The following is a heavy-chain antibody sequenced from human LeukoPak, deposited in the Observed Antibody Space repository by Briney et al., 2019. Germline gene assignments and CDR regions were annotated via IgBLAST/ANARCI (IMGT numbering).Heavy chain of an antibody. CDR1: GFSLGTSGVG. V-gene: IGHV2-5*02. Sequence: SGPTLVKPTQTLTLTCTFSGFSLGTSGVGVGWIRQPPGKALEWLALIYWDDDKRYSPSLKSRLTITKDTSKNQVVLTMTNMDPVDTATYYCAHSFYYDILTGYYKSHKKHYFDYWGQGTLVTVSS. J-gene: IGHJ4*02. CDR3: AHSFYYDILTGYYKSHKKHYFDY. CDR2: IYWDDDK. D-gene: IGHD3-9*01.